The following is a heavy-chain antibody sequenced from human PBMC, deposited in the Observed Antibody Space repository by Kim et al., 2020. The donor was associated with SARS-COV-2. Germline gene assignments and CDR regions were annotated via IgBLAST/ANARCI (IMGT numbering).Heavy chain of an antibody. CDR3: ARGGSYDAFDI. V-gene: IGHV1-18*01. J-gene: IGHJ3*02. Sequence: TNYAQKLQGRVTMTTDTSTSTAYMGLRSLRSDDTAVYYCARGGSYDAFDIWGQGTMVTVSS. D-gene: IGHD3-10*01. CDR2: T.